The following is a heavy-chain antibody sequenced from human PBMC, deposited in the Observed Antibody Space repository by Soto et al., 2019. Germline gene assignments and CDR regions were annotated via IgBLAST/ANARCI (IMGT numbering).Heavy chain of an antibody. CDR1: GYNFTNYW. J-gene: IGHJ3*01. Sequence: PGESLKISCQGSGYNFTNYWIIWVRQVPGKGLEWMGRIDPSDSYVNYNPSFQGHVTFSADKSISTAYLQWSSLKASDTAMYYCARDLYYGGNTAASDVWGQGTMVTVSS. D-gene: IGHD4-17*01. V-gene: IGHV5-10-1*01. CDR2: IDPSDSYV. CDR3: ARDLYYGGNTAASDV.